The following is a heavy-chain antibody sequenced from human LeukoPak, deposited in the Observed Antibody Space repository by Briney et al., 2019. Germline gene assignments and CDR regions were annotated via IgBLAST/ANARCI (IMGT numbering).Heavy chain of an antibody. J-gene: IGHJ4*02. D-gene: IGHD2-21*02. Sequence: GGSLRLSCAASGFTFSGYWMHWVRQAPGKGLVWVSRINSDGSSTSYADSVKGRFTISRDSAKNSLYLQTSSLRAEDTAVYYCARVRGDLYFDFWGQGALVTVSS. V-gene: IGHV3-74*01. CDR2: INSDGSST. CDR1: GFTFSGYW. CDR3: ARVRGDLYFDF.